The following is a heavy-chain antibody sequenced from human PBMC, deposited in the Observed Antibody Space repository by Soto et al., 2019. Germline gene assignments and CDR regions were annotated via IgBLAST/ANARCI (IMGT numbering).Heavy chain of an antibody. D-gene: IGHD6-6*01. CDR2: ISGSGGST. V-gene: IGHV3-23*01. CDR1: GFTFSSYG. CDR3: AKDKYYYHY. J-gene: IGHJ4*02. Sequence: GGSLRLSCAASGFTFSSYGMSWVRQAPGKGLEWVSSISGSGGSTYYADSVKGRFTISRGNSKNTLYLQMNSLRAEDTAVYYCAKDKYYYHYWGQGTLVTVSS.